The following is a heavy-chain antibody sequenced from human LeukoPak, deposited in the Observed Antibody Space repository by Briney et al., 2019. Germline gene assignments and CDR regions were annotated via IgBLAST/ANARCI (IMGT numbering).Heavy chain of an antibody. D-gene: IGHD1-1*01. CDR1: GFTFSSLW. J-gene: IGHJ4*02. V-gene: IGHV3-74*01. Sequence: GGSLRFSCAASGFTFSSLWMHWVRQAPGKGLVWVSRINNDEITTTYADSVKGRFTISRDNAKNTLYLQMNSLRAEDTAIYYCARGGPGTGMDYWGQGALVTVSS. CDR2: INNDEITT. CDR3: ARGGPGTGMDY.